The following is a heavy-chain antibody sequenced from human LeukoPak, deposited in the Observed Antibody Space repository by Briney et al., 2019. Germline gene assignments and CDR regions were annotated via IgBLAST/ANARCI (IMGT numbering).Heavy chain of an antibody. D-gene: IGHD6-13*01. J-gene: IGHJ4*02. V-gene: IGHV4-59*01. Sequence: AETLSLTCTVSGGSMSRYYLSWLRQPPAKGLDGIGYIYYSGTTTYTPPLKSRVTISVDTSKNQFSLKLSSVTAADTAVNYCASGVYIAAAQYGYWGQGTLVTVSS. CDR2: IYYSGTT. CDR1: GGSMSRYY. CDR3: ASGVYIAAAQYGY.